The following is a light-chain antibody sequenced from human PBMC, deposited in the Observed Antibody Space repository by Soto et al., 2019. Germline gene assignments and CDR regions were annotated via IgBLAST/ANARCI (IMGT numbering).Light chain of an antibody. CDR3: EQANSVPST. J-gene: IGKJ5*01. Sequence: ELVLTQTPGTLALSPGERDPRACRASPSVTNYLAWYQQKPGQAPRLLIYGAFNRATGIPARFSGSGSGTDFALSISCLQPEESAPSYCEQANSVPSTFGQGTRLEIK. CDR2: GAF. V-gene: IGKV3-11*01. CDR1: PSVTNY.